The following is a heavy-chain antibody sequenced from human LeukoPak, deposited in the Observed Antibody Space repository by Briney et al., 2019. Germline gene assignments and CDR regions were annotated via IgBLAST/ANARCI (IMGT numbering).Heavy chain of an antibody. D-gene: IGHD6-19*01. CDR1: GFTVNSYY. Sequence: GGSLRLSCAASGFTVNSYYMGWVRQAPGKGLEWVSVIYSGGSTYYADSVKGRFTISRDNSKNTLYLQMNSLRAEDTAVYYCASHTGYSSGWSPYYFDYWGQGTLVTVSS. J-gene: IGHJ4*02. CDR3: ASHTGYSSGWSPYYFDY. V-gene: IGHV3-53*01. CDR2: IYSGGST.